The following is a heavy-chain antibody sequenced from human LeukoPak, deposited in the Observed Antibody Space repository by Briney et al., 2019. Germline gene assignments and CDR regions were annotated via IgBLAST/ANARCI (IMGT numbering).Heavy chain of an antibody. J-gene: IGHJ4*02. CDR2: IYYSGST. V-gene: IGHV4-59*12. Sequence: SETLSLTCTVSGGSISSYYWSWTRQPPGKGLEWIGYIYYSGSTNYNPSLKSRVTMSVDTSKNQFSLKLSSVTAADTAVYYCARESDYVWGSYRPFDYWGQGTLVTVSS. CDR1: GGSISSYY. CDR3: ARESDYVWGSYRPFDY. D-gene: IGHD3-16*02.